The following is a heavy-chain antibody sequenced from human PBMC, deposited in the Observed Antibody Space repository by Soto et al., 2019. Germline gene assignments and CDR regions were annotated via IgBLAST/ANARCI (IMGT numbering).Heavy chain of an antibody. D-gene: IGHD3-22*01. CDR3: AREGRYYDSSGYYVRDAFDI. Sequence: SETLSLTCTVSGGSISSGDYYWSWIRQPPGKGLEWIGYIYYSGSTYYNPSLKSRVTISVDTSKNQFSLKLSSVTAADTAVYYCAREGRYYDSSGYYVRDAFDIWGQGTMVTVSS. J-gene: IGHJ3*02. V-gene: IGHV4-30-4*01. CDR2: IYYSGST. CDR1: GGSISSGDYY.